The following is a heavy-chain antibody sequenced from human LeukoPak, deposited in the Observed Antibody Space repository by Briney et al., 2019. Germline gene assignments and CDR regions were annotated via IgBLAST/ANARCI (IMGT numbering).Heavy chain of an antibody. D-gene: IGHD3-10*01. Sequence: SQTLSLTCTVSGGSISSGGYYWSWIRQHPGKGLEWIGYIYYSGSTYYNPYLKRRVTISVDTSKNQFSLKLSSVTAADTAVYYCAGEGRGSGFGELLGYYYYYGMDVWGQGTTVTVSS. CDR1: GGSISSGGYY. J-gene: IGHJ6*02. V-gene: IGHV4-31*03. CDR2: IYYSGST. CDR3: AGEGRGSGFGELLGYYYYYGMDV.